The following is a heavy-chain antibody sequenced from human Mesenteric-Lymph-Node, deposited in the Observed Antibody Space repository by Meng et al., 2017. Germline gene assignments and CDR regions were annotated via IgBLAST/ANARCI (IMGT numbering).Heavy chain of an antibody. CDR2: INPSGGAT. D-gene: IGHD3-10*01. V-gene: IGHV1-46*01. J-gene: IGHJ5*02. Sequence: ASVKVSCKASGYTFTNFYIHWVRQAPGQGLEWMGLINPSGGATNFAQKFQGRVTMTRDTSTSTVYMELSSLRSQDTAVYYCARGPERYYGSGSNWFDPWGQGTLVTVSS. CDR3: ARGPERYYGSGSNWFDP. CDR1: GYTFTNFY.